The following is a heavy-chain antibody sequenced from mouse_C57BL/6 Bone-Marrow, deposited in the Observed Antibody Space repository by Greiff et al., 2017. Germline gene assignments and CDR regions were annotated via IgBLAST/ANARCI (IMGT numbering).Heavy chain of an antibody. D-gene: IGHD1-1*01. CDR2: IYPRSGNT. CDR1: GYTFTSYG. V-gene: IGHV1-81*01. Sequence: QVQLQQSGAELARPGASVKLSCKASGYTFTSYGISWVKQRTGQGLEWIGEIYPRSGNTYYNEKFKGKATLTADKSSSKAYMELRSLTSEDSAVYFCARLYYYGRDWYFDVWGTGTTVTVSS. J-gene: IGHJ1*03. CDR3: ARLYYYGRDWYFDV.